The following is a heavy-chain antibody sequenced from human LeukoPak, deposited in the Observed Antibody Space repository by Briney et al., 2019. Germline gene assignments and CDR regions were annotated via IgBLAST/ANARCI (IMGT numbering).Heavy chain of an antibody. V-gene: IGHV4-4*07. Sequence: PSETLSLTCTVSGGSISSYYWSWIRQPAGKGLEWIGRIYTSGSTSYNPSLKSRVTMSVDTSKNQFSLKLSSVTAADTAVYYCARDTYYYGSGSYSYDYWGQGTLVTVSS. CDR2: IYTSGST. J-gene: IGHJ4*02. D-gene: IGHD3-10*01. CDR1: GGSISSYY. CDR3: ARDTYYYGSGSYSYDY.